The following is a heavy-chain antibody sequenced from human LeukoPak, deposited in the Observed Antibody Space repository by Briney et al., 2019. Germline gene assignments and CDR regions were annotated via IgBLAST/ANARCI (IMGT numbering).Heavy chain of an antibody. V-gene: IGHV4-38-2*02. J-gene: IGHJ4*02. CDR3: ASRPNWRLAAAGTEFDY. CDR1: GYSISSGYY. CDR2: IYHSGST. Sequence: PSETLPLTCTVSGYSISSGYYWGWIRQPPGKGLEWIGSIYHSGSTYYNPSLKSRVTISVDKSKNQFSLKLSSVTAADTAVYYCASRPNWRLAAAGTEFDYWGQGTLVTVSS. D-gene: IGHD6-13*01.